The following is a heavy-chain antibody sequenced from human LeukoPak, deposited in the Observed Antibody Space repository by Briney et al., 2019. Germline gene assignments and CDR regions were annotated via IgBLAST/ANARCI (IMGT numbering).Heavy chain of an antibody. CDR1: GGSISGSRHY. D-gene: IGHD4-17*01. Sequence: PSETLSLTCTVSGGSISGSRHYWGWIRQPPEKGLEWIGTIFYSGTTYYNPSLKSRVTVSVDTSKNQFSLKLSSVTAADTAVYFCARLPGDYGANYFDYWGQGTLVTVSS. CDR2: IFYSGTT. J-gene: IGHJ4*02. CDR3: ARLPGDYGANYFDY. V-gene: IGHV4-39*01.